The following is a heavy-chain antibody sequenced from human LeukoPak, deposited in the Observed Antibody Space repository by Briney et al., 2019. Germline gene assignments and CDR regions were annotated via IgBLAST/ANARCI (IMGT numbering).Heavy chain of an antibody. J-gene: IGHJ4*02. CDR2: INPNNGGI. V-gene: IGHV1-2*02. CDR3: ARVDGGEWYYFDY. CDR1: GYTFTGYY. D-gene: IGHD2-8*02. Sequence: ASVKVSCKASGYTFTGYYMHWVRQAPGQGLEWMGWINPNNGGINYAQKFQDRVTMTLDTSISTGYMELSRLRSDDTAIYFCARVDGGEWYYFDYWGQGTLVTVFS.